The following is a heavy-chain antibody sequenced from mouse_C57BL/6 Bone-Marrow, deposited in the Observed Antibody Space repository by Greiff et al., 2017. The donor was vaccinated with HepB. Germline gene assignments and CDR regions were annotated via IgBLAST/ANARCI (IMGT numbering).Heavy chain of an antibody. CDR1: GYTFTSYW. J-gene: IGHJ1*03. Sequence: VQLQQPGAELVMPGASVKLSCKASGYTFTSYWMHWVKQRPGQGLEWIGEIDPSDSYTNYNQKFKGKSTLTVDKSSSTAYMQLSRLTSEDSAVYYCARWSVSRDYWYFDVWGTGTTVTVSS. CDR2: IDPSDSYT. CDR3: ARWSVSRDYWYFDV. V-gene: IGHV1-69*01.